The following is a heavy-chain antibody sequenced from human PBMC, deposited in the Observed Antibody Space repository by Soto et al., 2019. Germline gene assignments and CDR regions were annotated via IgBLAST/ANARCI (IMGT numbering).Heavy chain of an antibody. V-gene: IGHV3-43*01. CDR3: AKDGLRYTYDPGYFDY. J-gene: IGHJ4*02. Sequence: GGSLRLSCAASGFTFDDYTMHWVRQAPGKGLKWVSLITWDAGSTFYADSVKGRFTISRDNSENSLYLQMTSLRTEDTALYFCAKDGLRYTYDPGYFDYWGQGTLVTVSS. CDR2: ITWDAGST. CDR1: GFTFDDYT. D-gene: IGHD5-18*01.